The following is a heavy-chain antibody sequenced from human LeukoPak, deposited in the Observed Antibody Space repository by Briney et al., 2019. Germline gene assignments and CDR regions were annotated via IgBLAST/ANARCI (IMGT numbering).Heavy chain of an antibody. CDR1: GFTFSNYW. Sequence: GGSLRLSCAASGFTFSNYWMSWVRQAPGKELEWVANIKHDGNEKYYVDSVKGRFTISRDNAKNSLFLHMNSLRAEDTAVYYCARAVASNWFDPWGQGTLVTVSS. V-gene: IGHV3-7*04. CDR3: ARAVASNWFDP. J-gene: IGHJ5*02. CDR2: IKHDGNEK. D-gene: IGHD2-15*01.